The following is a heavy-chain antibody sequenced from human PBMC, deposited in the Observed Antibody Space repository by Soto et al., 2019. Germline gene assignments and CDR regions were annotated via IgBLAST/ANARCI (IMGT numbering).Heavy chain of an antibody. V-gene: IGHV1-8*01. CDR3: ARVGGNWNDDYVDY. CDR2: MNPYSGET. CDR1: GYTFSDHD. D-gene: IGHD1-1*01. Sequence: QVQLVQSGAEVKKPGASVKVSCKASGYTFSDHDINWVRQASGQGPEWLGWMNPYSGETGYAQNFQGRVTMTWDTSKRTAYMELSSLRSEDTAVYYCARVGGNWNDDYVDYWGQGTLVTVSS. J-gene: IGHJ4*02.